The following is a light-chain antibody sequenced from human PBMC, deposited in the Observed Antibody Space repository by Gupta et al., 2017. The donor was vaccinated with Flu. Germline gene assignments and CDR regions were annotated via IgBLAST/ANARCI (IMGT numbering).Light chain of an antibody. Sequence: RVTISVSGRNGNIGGNYVYWYQQLPGTAPKLLIYSNNQRASGVPDRFSGSKSGTSASLAISGLQSEDEADYFCATWDDSLSGLVFGGGTKLTVV. CDR1: NGNIGGNY. CDR3: ATWDDSLSGLV. CDR2: SNN. V-gene: IGLV1-47*02. J-gene: IGLJ2*01.